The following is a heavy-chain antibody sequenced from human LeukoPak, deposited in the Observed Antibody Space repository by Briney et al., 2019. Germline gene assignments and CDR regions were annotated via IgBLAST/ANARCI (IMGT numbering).Heavy chain of an antibody. CDR2: ITGSGGTT. D-gene: IGHD4-17*01. CDR3: AKSLTTEGIY. V-gene: IGHV3-23*01. Sequence: PGGSLRLSCAASGFTFSSYVMSWVRQAPGKGLEWVSLITGSGGTTFYADSVKGRFTISRDNSKNTLYLQMNSLRADDTAVYYCAKSLTTEGIYWGQGTLVTVSS. J-gene: IGHJ4*02. CDR1: GFTFSSYV.